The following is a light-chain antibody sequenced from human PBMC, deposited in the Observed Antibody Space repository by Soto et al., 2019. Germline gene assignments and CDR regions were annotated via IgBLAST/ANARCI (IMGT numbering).Light chain of an antibody. J-gene: IGLJ3*02. Sequence: QSVLTQPPSVSGAPGQTVTISCTGSSSNIGAGFDVYWYQQIPGTAPKLLIYGCNNRPSGVPDRFSASKSGASGSLVITRLQTEDGGDYHCQAFDTSLSVSLFGGGTKLTVL. CDR3: QAFDTSLSVSL. CDR1: SSNIGAGFD. V-gene: IGLV1-40*01. CDR2: GCN.